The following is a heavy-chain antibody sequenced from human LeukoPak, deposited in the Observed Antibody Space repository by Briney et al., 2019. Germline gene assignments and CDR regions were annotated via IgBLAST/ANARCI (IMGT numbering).Heavy chain of an antibody. J-gene: IGHJ4*02. Sequence: GGSLRLSRAASGFTFSSYWMSWVRQAPGKGLEWVANIKQDGSEKYYVDSVKGRFTISRDNAKNSLYLQMNSLRAEDMALYYCAKGSSAWNEVFHFDYWGQGTLVTVSS. CDR2: IKQDGSEK. CDR1: GFTFSSYW. CDR3: AKGSSAWNEVFHFDY. D-gene: IGHD6-19*01. V-gene: IGHV3-7*03.